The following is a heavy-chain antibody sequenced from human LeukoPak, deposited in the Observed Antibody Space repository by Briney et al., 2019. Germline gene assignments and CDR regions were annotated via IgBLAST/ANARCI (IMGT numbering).Heavy chain of an antibody. CDR1: GAAINTYY. CDR2: IHASGST. CDR3: ARDTPAYYYDSSGYISFDY. D-gene: IGHD3-22*01. Sequence: PSETLSLTCTVSGAAINTYYWSWFRQPAGTGLEWIGRIHASGSTYYNPSLKSRVSMSIDVSKNQFSLKLSSVTAADTAVYYCARDTPAYYYDSSGYISFDYWGQGTLVTVSS. V-gene: IGHV4-4*07. J-gene: IGHJ4*02.